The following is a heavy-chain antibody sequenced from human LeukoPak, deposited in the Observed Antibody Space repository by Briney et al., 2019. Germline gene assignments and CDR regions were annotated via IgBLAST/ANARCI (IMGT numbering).Heavy chain of an antibody. CDR1: GGFFSGYY. D-gene: IGHD2/OR15-2a*01. J-gene: IGHJ3*02. CDR3: ASSLTFPLHDAFDI. CDR2: INHRGST. V-gene: IGHV4-34*01. Sequence: SETLSLTCAVYGGFFSGYYWGWVRQPPGKGLEWIGEINHRGSTNYNPSLKSRVTISVDTSKNQFSLKLSSVTGAETAVYYCASSLTFPLHDAFDIWGQGTMVTVSS.